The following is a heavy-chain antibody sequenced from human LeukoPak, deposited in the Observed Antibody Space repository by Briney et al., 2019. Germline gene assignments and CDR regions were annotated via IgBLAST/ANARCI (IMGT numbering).Heavy chain of an antibody. Sequence: GGSLRLSCAVSGFTFSSYEMNWVRQAPGKGLEWVSYISSSGSTIYYADSVKGRFTISRDNAKNTLYLQMNSLRAEDTAMYYYDFWSGYYNSYDYWGQGTLVTVSP. CDR1: GFTFSSYE. CDR2: ISSSGSTI. J-gene: IGHJ4*02. V-gene: IGHV3-48*03. D-gene: IGHD3-3*01. CDR3: DFWSGYYNSYDY.